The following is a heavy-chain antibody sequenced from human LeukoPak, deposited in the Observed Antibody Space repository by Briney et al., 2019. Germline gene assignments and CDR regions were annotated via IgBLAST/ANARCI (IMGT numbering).Heavy chain of an antibody. D-gene: IGHD3-10*01. Sequence: ASVKVSCKAPGYTFTSYAMNWVRQAPGQGLEWMGWINTNTGNPTYAQGFTGRFVFSLDTSVSTAYLQISSLKAEDTAVYYCASLLWFGEFLQFDIWGQGTMVTVSS. CDR1: GYTFTSYA. CDR2: INTNTGNP. J-gene: IGHJ3*02. CDR3: ASLLWFGEFLQFDI. V-gene: IGHV7-4-1*02.